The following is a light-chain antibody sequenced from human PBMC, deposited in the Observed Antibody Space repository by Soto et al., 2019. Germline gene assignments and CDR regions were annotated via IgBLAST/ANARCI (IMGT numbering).Light chain of an antibody. CDR1: QSVSNN. CDR2: GAY. CDR3: QQYNNCPPLT. V-gene: IGKV3-15*01. Sequence: EIVMTQSPATLSVSPGERATLSCRASQSVSNNLGWYQQKRGQAPRLLIYGAYSRATGIPARFSGSGSGTEFTLTISSLQSEDIAVYYCQQYNNCPPLTFGQGTKVDIK. J-gene: IGKJ1*01.